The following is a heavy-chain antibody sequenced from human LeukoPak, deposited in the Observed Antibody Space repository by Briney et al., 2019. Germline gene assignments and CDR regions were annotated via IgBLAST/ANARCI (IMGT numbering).Heavy chain of an antibody. CDR1: GYTFTGYY. CDR3: ARGVYSSSWYYFDY. J-gene: IGHJ4*02. Sequence: GASVKVSCKASGYTFTGYYMHWVRQAPGQGLEWMGWINPNSGGTNYAQKFQGRVTMTRDTSISTAYMELSRLRSDDTAVYYCARGVYSSSWYYFDYWGQGTLVTVSS. D-gene: IGHD6-13*01. CDR2: INPNSGGT. V-gene: IGHV1-2*02.